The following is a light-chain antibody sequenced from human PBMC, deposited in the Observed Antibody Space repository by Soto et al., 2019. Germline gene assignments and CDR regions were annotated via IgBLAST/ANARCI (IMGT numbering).Light chain of an antibody. V-gene: IGKV1-6*01. CDR2: AAS. J-gene: IGKJ1*01. Sequence: IQMTQSPSSLSASVGDRVTILCRASHGIRDDLGWYQQKPGKAPKLLIYAASILQRGVPIRFSGSGSGTNFTLFITSLQPQDSARYYCLQDYGYPWTFGQGTKVEVK. CDR1: HGIRDD. CDR3: LQDYGYPWT.